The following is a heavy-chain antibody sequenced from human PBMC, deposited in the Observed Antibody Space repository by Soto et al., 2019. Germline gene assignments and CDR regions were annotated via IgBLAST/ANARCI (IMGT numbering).Heavy chain of an antibody. CDR1: RFIFSDYA. CDR3: AKARHSTSWYGVEADF. J-gene: IGHJ4*02. D-gene: IGHD6-13*01. Sequence: QVQLVESGGGVVQPGRSLRLSCAASRFIFSDYAMHWVRQAPGKGLEWVAVISYGGDNKYYAESVRGRFAISRDNLKNTLYLQMNSLNPEDTAVYHCAKARHSTSWYGVEADFWGQGTLVTFSS. CDR2: ISYGGDNK. V-gene: IGHV3-30*09.